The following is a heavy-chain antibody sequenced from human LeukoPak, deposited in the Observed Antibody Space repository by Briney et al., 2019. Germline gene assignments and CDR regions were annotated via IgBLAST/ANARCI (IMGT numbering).Heavy chain of an antibody. D-gene: IGHD5-18*01. J-gene: IGHJ5*02. CDR1: GYTFTGYY. CDR2: INPNSGGT. V-gene: IGHV1-2*02. CDR3: ARTRGYSYGYLSGIDRHWFDP. Sequence: GASVKVSCKASGYTFTGYYMHWVRQAPGQGLEWMGWINPNSGGTNYAQKFQGRVTMTRDTSISTAYMELSRPRSDDTAVYYCARTRGYSYGYLSGIDRHWFDPWGQGTLVTVSS.